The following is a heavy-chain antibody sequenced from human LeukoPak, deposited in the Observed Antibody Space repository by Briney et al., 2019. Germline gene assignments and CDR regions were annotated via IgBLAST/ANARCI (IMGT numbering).Heavy chain of an antibody. CDR3: ARAAYSSTWYSRYFDL. D-gene: IGHD6-13*01. V-gene: IGHV3-13*01. CDR2: IGTAGEI. CDR1: GFTFSSYD. Sequence: QPGGSLRLSCAAFGFTFSSYDIHWVRQATGKGLEWVSGIGTAGEIYYPGSVKGRFTISRENAKNSLYLQMNSLRAGDTAVYYCARAAYSSTWYSRYFDLWGRGTLVTVSS. J-gene: IGHJ2*01.